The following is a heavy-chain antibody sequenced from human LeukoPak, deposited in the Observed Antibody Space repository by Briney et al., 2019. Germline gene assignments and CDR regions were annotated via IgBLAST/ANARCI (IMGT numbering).Heavy chain of an antibody. D-gene: IGHD2-2*01. Sequence: GRSLRLSCAASGFTFSSYGMHWVRQAPGKGLEWVAVIWYDGSNKYYADSVKGRFTISRDNSKNTLYLQMNSLRAEDTAVYYCAREAYCSSTSCYRSYYFDYWGQGTLVTVSS. V-gene: IGHV3-33*08. CDR3: AREAYCSSTSCYRSYYFDY. CDR2: IWYDGSNK. CDR1: GFTFSSYG. J-gene: IGHJ4*02.